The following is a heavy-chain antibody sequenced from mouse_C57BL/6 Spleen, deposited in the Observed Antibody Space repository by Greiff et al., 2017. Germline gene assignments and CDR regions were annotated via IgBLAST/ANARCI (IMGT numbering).Heavy chain of an antibody. CDR3: ARFLGSSYEVLDY. CDR2: IDPSDSYT. CDR1: GYTFTSYW. Sequence: QVQLKQPGAELVRPGTSVKLSCKASGYTFTSYWMHWVKQRPGQGLEWIGVIDPSDSYTNYNQKFKGKATLTVDTSSSTAYMQLSSLTSEDSAVDYCARFLGSSYEVLDYWGKGTTLTVSS. D-gene: IGHD1-1*01. V-gene: IGHV1-59*01. J-gene: IGHJ2*01.